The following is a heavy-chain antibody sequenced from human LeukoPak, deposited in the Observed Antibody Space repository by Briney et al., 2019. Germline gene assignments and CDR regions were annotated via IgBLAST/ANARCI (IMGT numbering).Heavy chain of an antibody. CDR1: SGAISSNNYD. D-gene: IGHD3-3*01. J-gene: IGHJ5*02. Sequence: SETLSLTCTVSSGAISSNNYDWGWVRQPPGKGLEWIGSVSYSGSTYYNPSLRSRVTISVDTSKNQFSLEVRSVTVADTAFYYCASQSGYYKNCFEPWGQGTLVTVSS. V-gene: IGHV4-39*01. CDR2: VSYSGST. CDR3: ASQSGYYKNCFEP.